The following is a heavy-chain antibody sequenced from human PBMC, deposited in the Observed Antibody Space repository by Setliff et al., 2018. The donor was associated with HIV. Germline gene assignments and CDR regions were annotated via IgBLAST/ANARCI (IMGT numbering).Heavy chain of an antibody. CDR3: ARSGPQTTWYFDRSGYSHNY. J-gene: IGHJ4*02. CDR1: GYTFTSYG. V-gene: IGHV1-18*01. CDR2: ISAYNGNT. D-gene: IGHD3-22*01. Sequence: ASVKVSCKASGYTFTSYGISWVRQAPGQGLEWMGWISAYNGNTIYAQKVQGRVTMTTDTSTSTAYMELRSLRSDDTAVYYCARSGPQTTWYFDRSGYSHNYWGQGTRGTVSS.